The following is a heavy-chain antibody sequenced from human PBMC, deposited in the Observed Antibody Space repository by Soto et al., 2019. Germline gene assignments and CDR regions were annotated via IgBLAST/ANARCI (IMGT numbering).Heavy chain of an antibody. CDR2: IIPIPGTA. V-gene: IGHV1-69*01. J-gene: IGHJ6*02. Sequence: QVQLVQSGAEVKKPGSSVKVSCKASGGTFGSYAISWVLQSPGQGLEWMGGIIPIPGTANYAQKFQGRVTIAADESTRTAYMELSSLRSEDTAVYDCARSQGSSTSLEIYYYYYYGMDVWGHGTTVTVSS. CDR3: ARSQGSSTSLEIYYYYYYGMDV. D-gene: IGHD2-2*01. CDR1: GGTFGSYA.